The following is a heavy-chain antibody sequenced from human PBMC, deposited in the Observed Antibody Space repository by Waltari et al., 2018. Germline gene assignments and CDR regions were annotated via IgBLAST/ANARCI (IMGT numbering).Heavy chain of an antibody. V-gene: IGHV4-38-2*01. CDR2: IYHSGTT. D-gene: IGHD1-26*01. CDR1: GYPISSGYY. J-gene: IGHJ2*01. Sequence: QVQLQESGPGLGKPSETLSLTCAVSGYPISSGYYWGWIRQPPGNGLEWIGSIYHSGTTYYSPSLKCRVTISVDTSKNQFSLKVTSLTAADTAIYYCARGSFDSDSYFDVWGRGTLVTVSS. CDR3: ARGSFDSDSYFDV.